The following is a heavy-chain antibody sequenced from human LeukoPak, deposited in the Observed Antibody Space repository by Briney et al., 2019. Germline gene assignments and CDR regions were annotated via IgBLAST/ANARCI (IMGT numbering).Heavy chain of an antibody. CDR3: ARDYDFWSGFFDY. CDR2: INSDGSST. J-gene: IGHJ4*02. V-gene: IGHV3-74*01. D-gene: IGHD3-3*01. Sequence: AGSLRLSCAASGFTFSNYWMHWVRQAPGKGLVWVSRINSDGSSTSYADSVKGRFTISRDNAKNTLSLQMNSLRAEDAAVYYCARDYDFWSGFFDYWGQGTLVTVSS. CDR1: GFTFSNYW.